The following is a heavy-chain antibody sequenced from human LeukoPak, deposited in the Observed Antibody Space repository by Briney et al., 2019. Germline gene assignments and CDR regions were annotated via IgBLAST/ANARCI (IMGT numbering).Heavy chain of an antibody. V-gene: IGHV3-21*04. D-gene: IGHD2-21*02. CDR2: ISGGSRSI. Sequence: GGSLRLSCAASGFTFSDYTMNWVRQAPGKGLEWVSSISGGSRSIYYVDSAKSRFTISRDNAKNSLYLQVNSLRAEDTAIYYCARDYFYCGGDCFVDYWGQGTLVTVSS. CDR3: ARDYFYCGGDCFVDY. J-gene: IGHJ4*02. CDR1: GFTFSDYT.